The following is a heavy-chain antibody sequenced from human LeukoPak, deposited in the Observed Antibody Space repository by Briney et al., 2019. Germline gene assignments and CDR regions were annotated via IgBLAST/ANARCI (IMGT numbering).Heavy chain of an antibody. CDR3: ARAGQGYSYANNWFDP. CDR1: GGTFSSYA. J-gene: IGHJ5*02. D-gene: IGHD5-18*01. Sequence: GASVKVSCMASGGTFSSYAISWVRQAPGQGLEWMGGIIPIFGTANYAQKFQGRVMITADESTSTAYMELSSLRSEDTAVYYCARAGQGYSYANNWFDPWGQGTLVTVSS. V-gene: IGHV1-69*13. CDR2: IIPIFGTA.